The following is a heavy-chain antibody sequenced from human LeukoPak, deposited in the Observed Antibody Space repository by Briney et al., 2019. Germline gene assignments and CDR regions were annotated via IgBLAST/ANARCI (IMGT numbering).Heavy chain of an antibody. CDR3: ARQLGYCAAGTCYFDS. CDR1: GFAISTYA. Sequence: GGSLRLSCAASGFAISTYAMAWIRQAPGKGLEWISSLSSGRSPSYSDSLEGRLTMSSDNARNTLYLQMDNLRGEDTAMYYCARQLGYCAAGTCYFDSWGHGTQVTVSS. D-gene: IGHD2-8*02. J-gene: IGHJ4*01. V-gene: IGHV3-69-1*01. CDR2: LSSGRSP.